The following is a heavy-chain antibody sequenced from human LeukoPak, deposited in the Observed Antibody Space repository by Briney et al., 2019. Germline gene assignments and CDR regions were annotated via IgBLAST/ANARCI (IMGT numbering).Heavy chain of an antibody. J-gene: IGHJ6*03. CDR2: ISSSSSYI. Sequence: PGGSLRLSCAASGFTFSSYSMNWVRQAPGKGLEWVSSISSSSSYIYYADSVKGRFTISRDNAKNPLYLQMNSLRAEDTAVYYCARDGYLSPYYYYYYMDVWGKGTTVTVSS. V-gene: IGHV3-21*01. D-gene: IGHD5-18*01. CDR3: ARDGYLSPYYYYYYMDV. CDR1: GFTFSSYS.